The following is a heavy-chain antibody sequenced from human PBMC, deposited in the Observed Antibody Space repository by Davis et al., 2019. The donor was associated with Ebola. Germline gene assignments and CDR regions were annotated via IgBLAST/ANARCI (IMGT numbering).Heavy chain of an antibody. Sequence: WGSLRLSCAASGFTVSSNYMSWVRQAPGKGLEWVSVIYSGGSTYYADSVKGRFTISRDNSKNTLYLQMNSLRAEDTAVYYCARDITLRGPFDPWGQGTLVTVSS. CDR3: ARDITLRGPFDP. CDR2: IYSGGST. D-gene: IGHD3-10*01. J-gene: IGHJ5*02. CDR1: GFTVSSNY. V-gene: IGHV3-66*01.